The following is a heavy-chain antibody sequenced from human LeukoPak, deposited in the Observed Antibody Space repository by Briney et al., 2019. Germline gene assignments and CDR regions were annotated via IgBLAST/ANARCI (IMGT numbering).Heavy chain of an antibody. CDR3: ARVDITIFGVVIIGWFDP. V-gene: IGHV4-34*01. J-gene: IGHJ5*02. CDR2: IYHSGST. Sequence: SETLSLTCAVYGGSFSGYYWSWIRQPPGKGLEWIGEIYHSGSTNYNPSLKSRVTISVDKSKNQFSLKLSSVTAADTAVYYCARVDITIFGVVIIGWFDPWGQGTLVTVSS. D-gene: IGHD3-3*01. CDR1: GGSFSGYY.